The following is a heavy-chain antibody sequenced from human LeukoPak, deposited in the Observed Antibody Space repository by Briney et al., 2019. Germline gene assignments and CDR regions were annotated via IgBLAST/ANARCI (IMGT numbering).Heavy chain of an antibody. CDR2: ISYDGSNK. J-gene: IGHJ6*03. V-gene: IGHV3-30*04. Sequence: GGSLRLSCAASGFTFSSYAIHWVRQAPGKGLEWVALISYDGSNKYYGESVKGRFTISRDQSKNTLYLQMNSLGTEDTAVYYCARDSLRTALYYMDVWGKGTTVTVSS. CDR3: ARDSLRTALYYMDV. CDR1: GFTFSSYA.